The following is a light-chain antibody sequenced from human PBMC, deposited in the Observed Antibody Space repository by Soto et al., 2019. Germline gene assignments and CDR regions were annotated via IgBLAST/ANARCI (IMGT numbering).Light chain of an antibody. CDR3: QQYGRSPLLYT. CDR1: QSVTNNF. CDR2: AAS. Sequence: EIVLTQSPGTLSLSPGEGATLSCRARQSVTNNFLAWYQQKPGQAPRLLIYAASTRAAGVPDRFSGSGSGTEFTLTITRLEPEDFAVYYCQQYGRSPLLYTFGQGTKRGVK. J-gene: IGKJ2*01. V-gene: IGKV3-20*01.